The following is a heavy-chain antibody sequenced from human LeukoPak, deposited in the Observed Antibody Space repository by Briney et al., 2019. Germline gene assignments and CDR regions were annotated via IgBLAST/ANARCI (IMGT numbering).Heavy chain of an antibody. CDR1: RFPFCSYE. CDR3: ARDSAVPGAQLDH. J-gene: IGHJ4*02. D-gene: IGHD2-2*01. CDR2: IDTSNNNI. V-gene: IGHV3-48*03. Sequence: GGPLRLSCAACRFPFCSYEMQWLRQAPGKGPEWISYIDTSNNNIYYIDSVKGRFTISRDNAKDSLYLQMKRLRVEDTAVYYCARDSAVPGAQLDHWGQGTLVTVSS.